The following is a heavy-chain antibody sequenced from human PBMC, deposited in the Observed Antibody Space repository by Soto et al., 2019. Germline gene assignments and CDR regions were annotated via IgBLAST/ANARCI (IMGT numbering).Heavy chain of an antibody. V-gene: IGHV2-5*01. J-gene: IGHJ4*02. Sequence: QITLKESGPTLVKPTQTLTLTCTFSGFSLSTSGVGVGWIRQPPGKALEWLPLIYWNDDKRYSPSLKSRLTITKDTSKNQVVLTMTNMDPVDTATYYCAHRRERYGSKNFDYWGQGTLVTVSS. CDR1: GFSLSTSGVG. D-gene: IGHD3-10*01. CDR2: IYWNDDK. CDR3: AHRRERYGSKNFDY.